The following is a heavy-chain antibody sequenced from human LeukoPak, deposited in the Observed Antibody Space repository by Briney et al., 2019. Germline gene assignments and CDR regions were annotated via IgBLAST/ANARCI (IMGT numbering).Heavy chain of an antibody. CDR3: ARGPLELRYFDWGKYYFDY. J-gene: IGHJ4*02. Sequence: SETLSLTCAVYGGSFSGYYWSWIRQPPGKGLEWIGEINHSGSTDYNPSLKSRVTISVDTSKNQFSLKLSSVTAADTAVYYCARGPLELRYFDWGKYYFDYWGQGTLVTVSS. CDR2: INHSGST. V-gene: IGHV4-34*01. D-gene: IGHD3-9*01. CDR1: GGSFSGYY.